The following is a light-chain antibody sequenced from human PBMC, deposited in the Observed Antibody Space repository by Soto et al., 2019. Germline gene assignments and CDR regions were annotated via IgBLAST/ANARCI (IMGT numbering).Light chain of an antibody. V-gene: IGKV3-20*01. CDR2: GAS. CDR3: QQYGSPTWKT. Sequence: EIVLTQSPGTLSLSPGERATLSCRASQSVSSSYLAWYQQKPGQAPRLLIYGASSRATGIPDRFSGSGSGTDFTLTISRLEPEDFAVYYCQQYGSPTWKTFGQGTKVDIK. CDR1: QSVSSSY. J-gene: IGKJ1*01.